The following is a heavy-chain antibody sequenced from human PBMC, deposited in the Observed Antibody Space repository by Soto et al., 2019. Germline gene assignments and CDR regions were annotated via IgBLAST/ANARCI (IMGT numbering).Heavy chain of an antibody. V-gene: IGHV4-59*02. J-gene: IGHJ6*02. CDR3: ARSDDYGDYGYYYYGMDI. D-gene: IGHD4-17*01. CDR1: GGPGSSFY. Sequence: PSESLSLTCTVSGGPGSSFYWSWIRQPPGKGLEWIGHIYYSGRTNYKPSLKSRVTISVDTSKNQLSLKLTSVTAADTAVYYCARSDDYGDYGYYYYGMDIWGQGTTVTVSS. CDR2: IYYSGRT.